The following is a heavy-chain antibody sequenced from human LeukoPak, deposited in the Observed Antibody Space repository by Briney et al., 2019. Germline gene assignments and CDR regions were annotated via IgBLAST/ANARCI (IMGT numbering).Heavy chain of an antibody. J-gene: IGHJ4*02. V-gene: IGHV1-69*13. Sequence: SVTVSCKASGGTFSSYAISWVRQAPGQGLEWMGGIVPIFGTANYAQKFQGRVTITADESTSTAYMELSSLRSEDTAVYYCASGLYRYCSSTSCYFDYWGQGTLVTVSS. CDR1: GGTFSSYA. D-gene: IGHD2-2*01. CDR3: ASGLYRYCSSTSCYFDY. CDR2: IVPIFGTA.